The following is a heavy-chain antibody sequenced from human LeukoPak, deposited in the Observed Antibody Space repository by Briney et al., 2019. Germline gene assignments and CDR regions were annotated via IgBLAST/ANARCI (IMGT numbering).Heavy chain of an antibody. Sequence: PGGSLRLSCAASGFTFSSYWMNWVRQAPGKGLEWVSAISGSGGSTYYADSVKGRFTISRDNSKNTLYLQMNSLRAEDTAVYYCAKEGGFRVTTPGFVYWGQGTLVTVSS. CDR3: AKEGGFRVTTPGFVY. CDR2: ISGSGGST. J-gene: IGHJ4*02. D-gene: IGHD4-17*01. CDR1: GFTFSSYW. V-gene: IGHV3-23*01.